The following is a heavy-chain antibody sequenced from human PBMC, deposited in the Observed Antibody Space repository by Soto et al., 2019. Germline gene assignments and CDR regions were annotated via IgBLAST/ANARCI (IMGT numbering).Heavy chain of an antibody. CDR1: GYSFSSYS. J-gene: IGHJ4*02. V-gene: IGHV3-23*01. Sequence: EVHLLESGGGLVQPGGSLRLSCAASGYSFSSYSMSWVRQAPGMGLEWVSAISVGGGSTYYADSVRGRFTISRDNSKNTLSLQMTSLRAEDTAVYYCAKASSSNVYNFDSWGQGTLVTVSS. CDR3: AKASSSNVYNFDS. D-gene: IGHD1-1*01. CDR2: ISVGGGST.